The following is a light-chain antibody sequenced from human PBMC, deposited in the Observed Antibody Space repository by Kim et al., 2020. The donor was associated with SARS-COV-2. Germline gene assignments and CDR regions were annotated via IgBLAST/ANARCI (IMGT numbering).Light chain of an antibody. CDR3: QHYGRSPPFA. J-gene: IGKJ4*01. CDR2: GTS. CDR1: QRVGSSY. V-gene: IGKV3-20*01. Sequence: EIVLTQSPGTLSLSPGERATLSCRASQRVGSSYLAWYQQQPGQRPRLLIYGTSIRATGIPDRFSGSGSGTDFTLTITRLQPEDFAFYYCQHYGRSPPFAFGGGTKVDIK.